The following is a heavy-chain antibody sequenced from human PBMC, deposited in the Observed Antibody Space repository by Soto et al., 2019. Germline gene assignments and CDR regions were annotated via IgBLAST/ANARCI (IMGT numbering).Heavy chain of an antibody. V-gene: IGHV1-3*01. D-gene: IGHD2-15*01. CDR3: ARVYCSGGSCYSVDY. J-gene: IGHJ4*02. CDR2: LNAGNWNT. Sequence: ASVKVSCKASGYTFSNFAMHWVRQAPGQRLEWMGWLNAGNWNTKYSQKFQGRVTMTRDTSTSTVYMELSSLRSEDTAVYYCARVYCSGGSCYSVDYWGQGTLVTVSS. CDR1: GYTFSNFA.